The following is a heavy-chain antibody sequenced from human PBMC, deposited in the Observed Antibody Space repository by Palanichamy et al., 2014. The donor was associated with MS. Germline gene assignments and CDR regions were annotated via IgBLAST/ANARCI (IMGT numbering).Heavy chain of an antibody. CDR1: GGSISSGSYH. J-gene: IGHJ6*02. CDR3: ARDRSGYNYGADMDV. D-gene: IGHD5-18*01. Sequence: QVQLQESGPGLVKPSQTLSLTCTVSGGSISSGSYHWSWIRQPAGKGLEWIGRFYGSGSTNYNPSLKSRVTISIDTPKNQFSLKLYSVTAADTAVYYCARDRSGYNYGADMDVWGQGTTVTVSS. CDR2: FYGSGST. V-gene: IGHV4-61*02.